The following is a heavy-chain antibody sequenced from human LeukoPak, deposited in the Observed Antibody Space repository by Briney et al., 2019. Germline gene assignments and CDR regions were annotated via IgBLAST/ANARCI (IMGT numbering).Heavy chain of an antibody. CDR2: IIPILGIA. Sequence: GASVKVSCKASGGTFGSYAISWVRQAPGQGLEWMGRIIPILGIANYAQKFQGRVTITADKSTSTAYMELSSLRSEDTAVYYCARDIDCSSTSCLPESYWGQGTLVTVSS. J-gene: IGHJ4*02. CDR1: GGTFGSYA. D-gene: IGHD2-2*01. V-gene: IGHV1-69*04. CDR3: ARDIDCSSTSCLPESY.